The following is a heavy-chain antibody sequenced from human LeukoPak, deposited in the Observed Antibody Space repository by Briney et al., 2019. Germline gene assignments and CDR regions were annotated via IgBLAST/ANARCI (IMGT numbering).Heavy chain of an antibody. CDR1: GGSISSGSYY. J-gene: IGHJ5*02. CDR3: ARSPDTDYYGVNWFDP. V-gene: IGHV4-39*01. D-gene: IGHD3-10*01. CDR2: IYFSGST. Sequence: SETLSLTCTVSGGSISSGSYYWGWICQPPGKGLEWIGSIYFSGSTYYNPSLKSRVTISVDTSKNQFSLKLSSVTAADTAVYYCARSPDTDYYGVNWFDPWGQGTLVTVSS.